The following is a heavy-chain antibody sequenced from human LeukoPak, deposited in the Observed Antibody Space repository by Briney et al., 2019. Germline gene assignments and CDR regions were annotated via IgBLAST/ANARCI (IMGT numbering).Heavy chain of an antibody. D-gene: IGHD6-13*01. CDR2: IWYDGSNK. V-gene: IGHV3-33*01. Sequence: GGSLRLSCAASGFTFSSYGRHGVRQAPGKGLEWGAVIWYDGSNKYYADSVKRRFTISRDTSKNTVYLQMNSLRVEDTAVYYCARDTAQGSSWFIFDYWGQGTLVTVSS. CDR3: ARDTAQGSSWFIFDY. J-gene: IGHJ4*02. CDR1: GFTFSSYG.